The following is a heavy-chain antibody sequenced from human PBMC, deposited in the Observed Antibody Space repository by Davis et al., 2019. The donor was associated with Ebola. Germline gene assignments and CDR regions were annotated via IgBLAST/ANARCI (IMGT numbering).Heavy chain of an antibody. J-gene: IGHJ5*02. Sequence: ASAQVSCKASAYTFTSYGISWVRQAPGQGLEWTGWISAYNGNTNYAQKLQGRVTMTTDTSTSTAYMELRSLGSDDTAVYYCARAVAMVLPYNWFDPWGQGTLVTVSS. CDR1: AYTFTSYG. D-gene: IGHD3-10*01. CDR3: ARAVAMVLPYNWFDP. V-gene: IGHV1-18*01. CDR2: ISAYNGNT.